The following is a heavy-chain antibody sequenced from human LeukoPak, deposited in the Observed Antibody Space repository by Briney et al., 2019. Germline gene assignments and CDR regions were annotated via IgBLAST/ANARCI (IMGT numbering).Heavy chain of an antibody. J-gene: IGHJ6*03. CDR3: ARGPYSSSWSHYYYMDV. V-gene: IGHV4-34*01. CDR2: INQSGST. Sequence: SDTLSLTCGVYGGFFSGYYWPGIRQAPGKGLEGIGEINQSGSTNYNPSLKSRVTMSVDTSKNQFSLKLSSVTAADTAVYYCARGPYSSSWSHYYYMDVWGKGTTVTVSS. D-gene: IGHD2-2*01. CDR1: GGFFSGYY.